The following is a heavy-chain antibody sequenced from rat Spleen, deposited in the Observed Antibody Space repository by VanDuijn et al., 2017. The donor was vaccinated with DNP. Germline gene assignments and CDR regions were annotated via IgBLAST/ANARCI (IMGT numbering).Heavy chain of an antibody. CDR2: IRYDGVRT. CDR3: VKHLDA. V-gene: IGHV5-7*01. Sequence: EVQLVESGGGLVQPGRSLKLSCAASGFTFSDYYMAWVRQAPTKGLEWVAAIRYDGVRTYYRDSVKGRFTISRDNAKNTQYLQMDSLRSEDTATYHCVKHLDAWGQGTSVTVSS. CDR1: GFTFSDYY. J-gene: IGHJ4*01.